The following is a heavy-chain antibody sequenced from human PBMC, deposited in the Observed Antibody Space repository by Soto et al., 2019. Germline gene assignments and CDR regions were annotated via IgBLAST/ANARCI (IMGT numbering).Heavy chain of an antibody. J-gene: IGHJ3*02. CDR3: ARGMNLHPGAFDI. V-gene: IGHV1-2*04. CDR1: GYTFTGYY. CDR2: INPNSGGT. D-gene: IGHD4-4*01. Sequence: ASVKVSCKASGYTFTGYYMHWVRQAPGRGLEWMGWINPNSGGTNYAQKFQGWVTMTRDTSISTAYMELSRLRSDDTAVYYCARGMNLHPGAFDIWGQGTMVTVSS.